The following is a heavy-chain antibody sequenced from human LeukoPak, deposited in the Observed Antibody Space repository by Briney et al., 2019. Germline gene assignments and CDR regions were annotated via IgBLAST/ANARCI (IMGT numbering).Heavy chain of an antibody. CDR1: GFTFTDYW. CDR3: ARARYSYTGIIDY. D-gene: IGHD5-18*01. CDR2: INTDGTST. J-gene: IGHJ4*02. Sequence: GGSLRLSCAASGFTFTDYWMHWVRQAPGKGLVWVSRINTDGTSTKYAESVKGRITISRDNARNTVYLQMNSLRAEDTAVYYCARARYSYTGIIDYWGQGTLVTVAS. V-gene: IGHV3-74*01.